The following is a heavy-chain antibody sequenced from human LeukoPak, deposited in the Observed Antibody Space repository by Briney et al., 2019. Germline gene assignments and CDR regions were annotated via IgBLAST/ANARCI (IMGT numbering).Heavy chain of an antibody. Sequence: PGGSLRLSCAASGFTFSSYAMSWVRQAPGKGLEWVSAISGGGGSTYYADSVKGRFTVSRDNSKNTLYLQMNSLRAEDTAVYYCAWYSSGWYSVDYWGHGTLVTVSS. CDR1: GFTFSSYA. V-gene: IGHV3-23*01. CDR2: ISGGGGST. J-gene: IGHJ4*01. D-gene: IGHD6-19*01. CDR3: AWYSSGWYSVDY.